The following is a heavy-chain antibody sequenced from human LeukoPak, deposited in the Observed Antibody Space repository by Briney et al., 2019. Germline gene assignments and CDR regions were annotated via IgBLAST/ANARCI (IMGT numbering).Heavy chain of an antibody. CDR2: IYSGGST. J-gene: IGHJ4*02. D-gene: IGHD2-15*01. CDR3: ARDLCSGGSCYPFDY. Sequence: GGSLRLSCAASGFTFSGSAMHWVRQASGKGLEWVSVIYSGGSTYYADSVKGRFTISRDNSKNTLYLQMNSLRAEDTAVYYCARDLCSGGSCYPFDYWGQGTLVTVSS. CDR1: GFTFSGSA. V-gene: IGHV3-66*01.